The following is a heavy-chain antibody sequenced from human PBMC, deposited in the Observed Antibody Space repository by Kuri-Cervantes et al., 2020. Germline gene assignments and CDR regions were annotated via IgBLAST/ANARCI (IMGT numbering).Heavy chain of an antibody. CDR2: ISWNSGSI. Sequence: GGSLRLSCAASGFTFDDYAMHWVRQAPGKGLEWVSGISWNSGSIGYADSVKGRFTISRDNAKNTLYLQMNSLRAEDTAVYYCARDGAAYYDFWSGYYNYYYGMDVWGQGTTVTVSS. CDR3: ARDGAAYYDFWSGYYNYYYGMDV. CDR1: GFTFDDYA. J-gene: IGHJ6*02. V-gene: IGHV3-9*01. D-gene: IGHD3-3*01.